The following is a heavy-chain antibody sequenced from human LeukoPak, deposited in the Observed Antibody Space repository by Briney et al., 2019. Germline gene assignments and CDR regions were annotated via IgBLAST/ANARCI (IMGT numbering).Heavy chain of an antibody. CDR2: IYYSGRT. Sequence: SETLSLTCTVSGGSISSSSYYWGWIRQPPGKGLEWIGSIYYSGRTYYSPSLKSRVTISVDTSKNQFSLKLSSVTAADTAVYYCAREGSRSYYYYYYYMDVWGKGATVTVSS. CDR1: GGSISSSSYY. J-gene: IGHJ6*03. CDR3: AREGSRSYYYYYYYMDV. V-gene: IGHV4-39*07. D-gene: IGHD1-26*01.